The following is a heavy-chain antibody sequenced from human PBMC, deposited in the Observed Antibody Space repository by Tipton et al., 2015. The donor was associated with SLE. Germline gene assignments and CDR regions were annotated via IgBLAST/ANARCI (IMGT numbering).Heavy chain of an antibody. Sequence: TLSLTCTVSGASIRSTTFYWGWIRQPPGKGLEWIGSISDSGSTHYNPSLKSRVTISVDTSKNQLSLKVSSVTAADTAVYYCVRELGEQWLERNNWFDPWGQGTLVSVSS. CDR2: ISDSGST. V-gene: IGHV4-39*07. CDR1: GASIRSTTFY. D-gene: IGHD6-19*01. CDR3: VRELGEQWLERNNWFDP. J-gene: IGHJ5*02.